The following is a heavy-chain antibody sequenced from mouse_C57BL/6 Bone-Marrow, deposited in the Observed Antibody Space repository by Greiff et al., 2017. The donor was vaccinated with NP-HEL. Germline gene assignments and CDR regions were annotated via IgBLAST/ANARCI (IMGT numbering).Heavy chain of an antibody. V-gene: IGHV7-1*01. CDR1: GFTFSDFY. CDR2: SRNKANDYTT. J-gene: IGHJ2*01. Sequence: DVMLVESGGGLVQSGRSLRLSCATSGFTFSDFYMEWVRQAPGKGLEWIAASRNKANDYTTEYSASVKGRFIVSRDTSQSILYLQMNALRAEDTAIYYCARDDSSGGYFDYWGQGTTLTVSS. D-gene: IGHD3-2*02. CDR3: ARDDSSGGYFDY.